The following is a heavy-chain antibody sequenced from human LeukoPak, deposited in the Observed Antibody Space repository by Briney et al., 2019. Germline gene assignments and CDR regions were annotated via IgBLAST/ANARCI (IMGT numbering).Heavy chain of an antibody. D-gene: IGHD1-26*01. CDR1: GFTFSSYG. V-gene: IGHV3-30*18. Sequence: PGRSLRLSCAASGFTFSSYGMHWVRQAPGKGLEWVAVISYDGSNKYYADSVKGRFTISRDNSKNTLYLQMNSLRAEDTAVYYCAKPRQVGSSPPPGYWGKGPLVTVS. CDR2: ISYDGSNK. CDR3: AKPRQVGSSPPPGY. J-gene: IGHJ4*02.